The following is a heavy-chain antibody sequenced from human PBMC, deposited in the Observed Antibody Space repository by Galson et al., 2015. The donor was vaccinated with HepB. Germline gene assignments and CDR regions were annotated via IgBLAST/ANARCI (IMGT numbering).Heavy chain of an antibody. V-gene: IGHV3-23*01. J-gene: IGHJ4*02. Sequence: SLRLSCAASGFTFSSYAMHWVRQAPGKGLEWVSGISGSGGSTYYADSVKGRFTISRDNSKNTLYLQMNSLRAEDTAVYYCANSNSGYYLTAYWGQGTLVTVSS. CDR1: GFTFSSYA. CDR3: ANSNSGYYLTAY. CDR2: ISGSGGST. D-gene: IGHD3-3*01.